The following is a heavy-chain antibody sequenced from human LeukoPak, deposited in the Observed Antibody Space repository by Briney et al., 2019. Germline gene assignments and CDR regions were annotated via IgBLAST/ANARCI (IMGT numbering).Heavy chain of an antibody. CDR3: ARDLNMDGDGAYYYYMDV. J-gene: IGHJ6*03. CDR1: GGTFSSYA. Sequence: SVKVSCKASGGTFSSYAISWVRQAPGQGLEWMGGIVPIFGTANYAQKFQGRVTITTDESTSTAYMELSSLRSEDTAVYYCARDLNMDGDGAYYYYMDVWGKGTTVTVSS. D-gene: IGHD4-17*01. CDR2: IVPIFGTA. V-gene: IGHV1-69*05.